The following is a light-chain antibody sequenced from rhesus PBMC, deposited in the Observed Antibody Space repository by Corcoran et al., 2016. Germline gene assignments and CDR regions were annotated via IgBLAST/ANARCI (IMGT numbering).Light chain of an antibody. J-gene: IGKJ2*01. CDR1: QGISDY. Sequence: DIQMTQSPSSLSASVGDRVTITCRARQGISDYLSWYQQKPGKAPKRLIYAASSLESGVPSRFRGRGAGTVFTLTSSSMQPEDFAAYYLLQGYSTPYCFGQGTKVEI. CDR2: AAS. V-gene: IGKV1-36*02. CDR3: LQGYSTPYC.